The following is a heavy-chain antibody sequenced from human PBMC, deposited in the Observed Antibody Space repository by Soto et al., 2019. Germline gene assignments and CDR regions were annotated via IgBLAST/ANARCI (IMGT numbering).Heavy chain of an antibody. CDR2: INPSGGST. D-gene: IGHD6-13*01. V-gene: IGHV1-46*01. Sequence: GSSVKVSCKASGYTFTSYYMHWVRQSPVQGLEWMGIINPSGGSTSYAQKFQGRVTMTRDTSTSTVYMELSSLRSEDTAVYYCARVRGYSSSWFALGRGDYCDGMDFWGQGTTDLVSS. CDR3: ARVRGYSSSWFALGRGDYCDGMDF. J-gene: IGHJ6*02. CDR1: GYTFTSYY.